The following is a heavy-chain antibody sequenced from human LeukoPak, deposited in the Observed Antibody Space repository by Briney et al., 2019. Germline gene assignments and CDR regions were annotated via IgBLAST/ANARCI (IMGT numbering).Heavy chain of an antibody. CDR3: ARTSTTYSYYYYGMDV. D-gene: IGHD1-26*01. CDR1: GFTFSDYY. CDR2: ISSSGSTI. Sequence: PGGSLRLSCAASGFTFSDYYMSWIRQAPGKGLEWVSYISSSGSTIYYADSVKGRFTISRDNAKNSLYLQMNSLRAEDTAVYYCARTSTTYSYYYYGMDVWGQGTTVTVSS. V-gene: IGHV3-11*01. J-gene: IGHJ6*02.